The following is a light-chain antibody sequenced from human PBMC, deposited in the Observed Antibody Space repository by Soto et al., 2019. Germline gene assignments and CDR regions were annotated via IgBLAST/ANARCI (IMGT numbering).Light chain of an antibody. J-gene: IGKJ4*02. Sequence: EIVLTQSPGTLSLSPGERATLSCRASQSVSSSYLAWYQQKPGQAPRLLISGAHNRAPGIPDRFSGSESGTDFTLRISRLEPEDFAVYYCQQYGSSGTFGSRIKV. CDR1: QSVSSSY. V-gene: IGKV3-20*01. CDR3: QQYGSSGT. CDR2: GAH.